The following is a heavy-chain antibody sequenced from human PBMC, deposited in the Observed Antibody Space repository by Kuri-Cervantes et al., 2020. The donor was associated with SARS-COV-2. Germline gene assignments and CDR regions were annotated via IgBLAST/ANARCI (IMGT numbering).Heavy chain of an antibody. CDR2: INPDGSYT. J-gene: IGHJ4*02. D-gene: IGHD2-2*01. Sequence: GESLKISCAASGFTFSGHWIHWVRQAPGKGLVWVSRINPDGSYTNNADSVKGRFTLSRDNAKNTLYLQMNSLRAEDTAVYYCAKVDKVVVVPADLFGYWGQGTLVTVSS. V-gene: IGHV3-74*01. CDR1: GFTFSGHW. CDR3: AKVDKVVVVPADLFGY.